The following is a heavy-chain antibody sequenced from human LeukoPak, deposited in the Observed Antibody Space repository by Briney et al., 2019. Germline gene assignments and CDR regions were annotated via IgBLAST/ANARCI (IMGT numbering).Heavy chain of an antibody. V-gene: IGHV1-24*01. D-gene: IGHD4-23*01. J-gene: IGHJ4*02. CDR3: ATDRGFYGGNSEYYFDY. CDR2: FDPEDGET. Sequence: ASVKVSCKVSGYTLTELSMHWVRQAPGKGLEWMGGFDPEDGETIYAQKFQGRVTMTEDTSTDTAYMELSSLRSEDTAVYYCATDRGFYGGNSEYYFDYWSQGTLVTVSS. CDR1: GYTLTELS.